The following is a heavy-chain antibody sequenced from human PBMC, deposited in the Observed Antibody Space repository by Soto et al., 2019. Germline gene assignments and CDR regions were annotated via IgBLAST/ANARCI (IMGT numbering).Heavy chain of an antibody. J-gene: IGHJ4*02. CDR2: IYYSGST. CDR1: GVSISSSSYY. Sequence: SETLSLTCTVSGVSISSSSYYWGWIRQPPGKGLEWIGSIYYSGSTYYNPSLKSRVTISVDTSKNQFSLKLSSVTAADTAVYYCARHGSGSYYPSYYFDYWGQGTLVTVSS. V-gene: IGHV4-39*01. CDR3: ARHGSGSYYPSYYFDY. D-gene: IGHD3-10*01.